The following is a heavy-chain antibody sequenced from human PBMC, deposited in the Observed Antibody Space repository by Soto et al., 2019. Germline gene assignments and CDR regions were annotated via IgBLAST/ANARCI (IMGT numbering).Heavy chain of an antibody. CDR3: AHTQLTTGANAFDV. V-gene: IGHV2-5*02. J-gene: IGHJ3*01. Sequence: QITLKESGPTLVKPTQVLTLTCSFSGFSLNTLGAGVGWVRQPPGKALEWLALIYWDDDRQYSPSLKTRLTITNDTSKNQVVLTLTNMDPVDTGTYFCAHTQLTTGANAFDVWGQGTIVTVSS. D-gene: IGHD1-1*01. CDR1: GFSLNTLGAG. CDR2: IYWDDDR.